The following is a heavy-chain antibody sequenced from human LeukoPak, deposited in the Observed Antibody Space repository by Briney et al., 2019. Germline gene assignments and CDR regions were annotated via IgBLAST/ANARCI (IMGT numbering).Heavy chain of an antibody. CDR2: IWYDVSNK. V-gene: IGHV3-33*01. D-gene: IGHD3-10*01. J-gene: IGHJ4*02. CDR1: GFTFTSYG. Sequence: QPGRSLRLSCAASGFTFTSYGMHWVRQAPGKGLEWVAVIWYDVSNKYYADSVKGRFTISRDNSKNTLYLQMNSLRADDTAVYYCARGPPDYSGSGSYYSPPFDYWGQGTLVTVSS. CDR3: ARGPPDYSGSGSYYSPPFDY.